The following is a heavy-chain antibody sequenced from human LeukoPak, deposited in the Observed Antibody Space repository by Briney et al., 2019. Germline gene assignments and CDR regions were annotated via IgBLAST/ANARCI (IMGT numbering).Heavy chain of an antibody. CDR2: INHSGST. D-gene: IGHD5-12*01. CDR1: GGSFSGYY. V-gene: IGHV4-34*01. J-gene: IGHJ4*02. Sequence: SETLSLTCAVYGGSFSGYYWSWIRQPPGKGLEWIGEINHSGSTNYNPSLKSRVTISVDTSKNQFSLRLSSVTAADTAVYYCAGYRGYSGLRADYWGQGTLVTVSS. CDR3: AGYRGYSGLRADY.